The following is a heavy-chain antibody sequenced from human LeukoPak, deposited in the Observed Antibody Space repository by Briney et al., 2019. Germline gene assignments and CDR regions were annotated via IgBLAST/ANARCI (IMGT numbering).Heavy chain of an antibody. CDR2: ISSSSSTI. CDR1: GFTFSSYS. CDR3: AKDQGYTARVLNWFDP. V-gene: IGHV3-48*04. Sequence: GGSLRLSCAASGFTFSSYSMNWVRQAPGKGLEWVSYISSSSSTIYYADSVKGRFTISRDNAKNSLYLQMNSLRAEDTAVYYCAKDQGYTARVLNWFDPWGQGTLVTVSS. D-gene: IGHD1-1*01. J-gene: IGHJ5*02.